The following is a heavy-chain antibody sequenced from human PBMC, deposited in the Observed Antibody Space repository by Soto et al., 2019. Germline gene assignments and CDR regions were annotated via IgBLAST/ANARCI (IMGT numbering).Heavy chain of an antibody. J-gene: IGHJ4*02. Sequence: PGGSVRLSTAASGFTFSSYSISWVRQAPGKELEWVSGFRTSGDGGTTYYADSVKGRFTISRDNSKNTLFLQMNSLRAEDTAIYYCAKKVNSGSGSQYFDYWGQGTLVTVSS. V-gene: IGHV3-23*01. D-gene: IGHD3-10*01. CDR1: GFTFSSYS. CDR3: AKKVNSGSGSQYFDY. CDR2: FRTSGDGGTT.